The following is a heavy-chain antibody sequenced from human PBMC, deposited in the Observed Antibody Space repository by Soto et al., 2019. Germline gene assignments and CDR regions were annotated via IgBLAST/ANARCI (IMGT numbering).Heavy chain of an antibody. CDR1: GFSLSTSGVG. Sequence: SGPTLVNPTQTLTLTCTFSGFSLSTSGVGVGWIRPPPGKALEWLALIYWDDDKRYSPSLKSRLTITKDTSKNQVVLTMTNMDPVDTATYYCAHTNFREPSFWSGYPRRNWFDPWGQGTLVTVSS. CDR3: AHTNFREPSFWSGYPRRNWFDP. V-gene: IGHV2-5*02. D-gene: IGHD3-3*01. J-gene: IGHJ5*02. CDR2: IYWDDDK.